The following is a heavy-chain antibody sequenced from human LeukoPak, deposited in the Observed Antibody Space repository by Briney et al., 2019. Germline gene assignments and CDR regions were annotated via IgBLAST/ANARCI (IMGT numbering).Heavy chain of an antibody. Sequence: GRSLTLSCAASGFTVSSYAMSCVRQAPRKGLEWVSAISGSGGSTYYADSVKGRFTISRDHSKNTLYLQMNSLRAEDTAVYYCAKFAVVLSWYFDYWGQGTRVTVSS. CDR2: ISGSGGST. D-gene: IGHD4/OR15-4a*01. V-gene: IGHV3-23*01. CDR3: AKFAVVLSWYFDY. CDR1: GFTVSSYA. J-gene: IGHJ4*02.